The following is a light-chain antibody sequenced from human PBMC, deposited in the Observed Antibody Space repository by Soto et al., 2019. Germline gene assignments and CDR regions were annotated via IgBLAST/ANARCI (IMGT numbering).Light chain of an antibody. CDR3: QSYDSSVTGSPV. J-gene: IGLJ3*02. CDR1: GSNIGAGYS. Sequence: QSVLTQPPSVSGAQGQRVTISCTGAGSNIGAGYSVHWYQQLPGTAPKLLIYDNINRPSGVPDRFSGSKSGTSASLAITGLQADDEAVYYCQSYDSSVTGSPVFAGGTKLTVL. V-gene: IGLV1-40*01. CDR2: DNI.